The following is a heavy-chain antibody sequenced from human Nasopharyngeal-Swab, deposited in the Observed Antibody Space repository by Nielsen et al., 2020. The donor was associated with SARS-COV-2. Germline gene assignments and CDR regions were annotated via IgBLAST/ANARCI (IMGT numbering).Heavy chain of an antibody. CDR2: ITSSSTYT. Sequence: GESLKISCAASGFTFSSYSMNWVRQAPGKGLEWVSAITSSSTYTYYADSVKSRFTISRDNARNSLYLQMNSLRAEDTAVYYCARDSSGYSYFDYWGQGTLVTVSS. J-gene: IGHJ4*02. CDR3: ARDSSGYSYFDY. CDR1: GFTFSSYS. V-gene: IGHV3-21*01. D-gene: IGHD3-22*01.